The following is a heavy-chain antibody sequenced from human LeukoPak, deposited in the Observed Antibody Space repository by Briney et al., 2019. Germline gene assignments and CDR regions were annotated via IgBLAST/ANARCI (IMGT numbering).Heavy chain of an antibody. Sequence: ASVKVSCKASGYTFTSYYMHWVRQAPGQGLEWMGIINPSGGSTGYAQKFQGRVTMTRDTSTSTVYMELSSLRSEDTAVYYCARDPHYDILTGYYVVLDYWGQGTLVTVSS. CDR1: GYTFTSYY. D-gene: IGHD3-9*01. J-gene: IGHJ4*02. CDR2: INPSGGST. V-gene: IGHV1-46*01. CDR3: ARDPHYDILTGYYVVLDY.